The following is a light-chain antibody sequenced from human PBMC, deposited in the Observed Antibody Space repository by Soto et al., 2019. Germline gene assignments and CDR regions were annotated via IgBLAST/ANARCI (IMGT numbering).Light chain of an antibody. CDR2: GAS. J-gene: IGKJ4*01. CDR1: QTLYNN. CDR3: QQYSDWPLT. V-gene: IGKV3-15*01. Sequence: EIVMTQSPATLSVTPGERATLSCRASQTLYNNLAWYQQKLGQAPRLLIYGASARATDIPAWFSGSGSGTEFTLTISGLQSEDFAIYYCQQYSDWPLTFGGGTKVEIK.